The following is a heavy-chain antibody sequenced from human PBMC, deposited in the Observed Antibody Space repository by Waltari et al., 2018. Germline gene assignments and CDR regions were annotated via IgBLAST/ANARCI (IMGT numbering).Heavy chain of an antibody. Sequence: QVQLQESGPGLVKPSETLSLTCSVSGYSIKSGYFWDWIRQTPGKGLEWLGTISFSGGPYYNPSLRRRVTISVDTYRDQFSLMLSSVTVADTAAYYCARGVSRSGSYFPFDYWGQGILVTVSS. V-gene: IGHV4-38-2*02. CDR3: ARGVSRSGSYFPFDY. D-gene: IGHD3-10*01. CDR1: GYSIKSGYF. CDR2: ISFSGGP. J-gene: IGHJ4*02.